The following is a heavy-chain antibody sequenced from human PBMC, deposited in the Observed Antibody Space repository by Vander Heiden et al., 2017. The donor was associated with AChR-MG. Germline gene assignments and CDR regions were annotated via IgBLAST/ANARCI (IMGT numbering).Heavy chain of an antibody. CDR1: GFTFSSYG. CDR2: IRYDGSNK. CDR3: AATPSGYYYAYYGMDV. Sequence: QVQLVESGGGVVQPGGSLRLPCAASGFTFSSYGMHWVRQAPGKGLEWVAFIRYDGSNKYYADSVKGRFTISRDNSKNTLYLQMNSLRAEDTAVYYCAATPSGYYYAYYGMDVWGQGTTVTVSS. V-gene: IGHV3-30*02. J-gene: IGHJ6*02. D-gene: IGHD3-22*01.